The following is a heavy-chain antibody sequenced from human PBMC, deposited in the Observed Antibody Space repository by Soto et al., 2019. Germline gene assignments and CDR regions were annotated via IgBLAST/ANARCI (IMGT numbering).Heavy chain of an antibody. D-gene: IGHD6-13*01. Sequence: PSQTLSLTCAISGDSVSSNSAAWNWIRQSPSRGLEWLGRTYYRSKWYNDYAVSVKSRITINPDTSKNQFSLQLNSVTPEDTAVYYCAKGLRNSGSWSGFAFDIWGQGTMVTVSS. CDR3: AKGLRNSGSWSGFAFDI. V-gene: IGHV6-1*01. J-gene: IGHJ3*02. CDR2: TYYRSKWYN. CDR1: GDSVSSNSAA.